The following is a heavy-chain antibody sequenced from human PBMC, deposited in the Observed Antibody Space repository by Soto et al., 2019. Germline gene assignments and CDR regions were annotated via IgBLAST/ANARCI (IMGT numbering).Heavy chain of an antibody. J-gene: IGHJ6*02. CDR3: VRTSGYGMDV. Sequence: EVQLVESGGGLVQPGGSLRLSCAASGFTFSSYEMNWVRQAPRKGLEWVSYISSGGSTIYYADSVKGRFTISRDNAKNSLYLQMNSLRAEDTAVYYTVRTSGYGMDVWGQGTTVTVSS. V-gene: IGHV3-48*03. CDR2: ISSGGSTI. CDR1: GFTFSSYE. D-gene: IGHD2-2*01.